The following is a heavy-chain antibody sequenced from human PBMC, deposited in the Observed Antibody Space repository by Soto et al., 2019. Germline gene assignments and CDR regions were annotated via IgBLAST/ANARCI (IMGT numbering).Heavy chain of an antibody. V-gene: IGHV4-61*01. CDR3: ARGTLGGGARHATDY. CDR2: IYYSGST. D-gene: IGHD1-1*01. CDR1: GGSVSSGSYY. J-gene: IGHJ4*02. Sequence: QVQLQESGPGLVKPSETLSLTCTVSGGSVSSGSYYWSWIRQPPGKGLEWIGYIYYSGSTNYNPSLKSRVTISVDTSKNQFSLKLSSVTAADTAVYYRARGTLGGGARHATDYWGQGTLVTVSS.